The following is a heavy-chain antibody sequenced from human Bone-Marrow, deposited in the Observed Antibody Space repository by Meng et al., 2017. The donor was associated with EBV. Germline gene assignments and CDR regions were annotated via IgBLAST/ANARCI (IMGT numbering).Heavy chain of an antibody. D-gene: IGHD5-24*01. J-gene: IGHJ4*02. CDR3: SRDLAGSDDV. Sequence: QLLAAWEDVVQPGGSLRLSCGASGFSFSRYWMHWVRQAPGKGLVWVSRTNEDGRITNYADSVKGRFTISRDNTKNRLYLQMDSLRAEDTALYFCSRDLAGSDDVWGQGTLVTVSS. CDR1: GFSFSRYW. V-gene: IGHV3-74*01. CDR2: TNEDGRIT.